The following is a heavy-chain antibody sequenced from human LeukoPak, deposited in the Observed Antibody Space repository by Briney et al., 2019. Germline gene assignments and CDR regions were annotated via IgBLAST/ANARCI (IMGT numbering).Heavy chain of an antibody. CDR1: GYTLTELS. D-gene: IGHD4-11*01. CDR2: FDPEDGET. Sequence: GASVKVSCKVSGYTLTELSMRWVRQAPGKGLEWMGGFDPEDGETIYAQKFQGRVTMTEDTSTDTAYMELSSLRSEDTAVYYCATATTDNYYYYYMDVWGKGTTVTVSS. V-gene: IGHV1-24*01. CDR3: ATATTDNYYYYYMDV. J-gene: IGHJ6*03.